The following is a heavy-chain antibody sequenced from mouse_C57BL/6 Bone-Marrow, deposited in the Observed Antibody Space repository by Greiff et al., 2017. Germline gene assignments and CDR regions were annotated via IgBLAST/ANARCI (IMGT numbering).Heavy chain of an antibody. CDR3: ARRYYYGTFDY. J-gene: IGHJ2*01. CDR2: ISGGGGNT. V-gene: IGHV5-9*01. CDR1: GFTFSSYT. Sequence: EVKLMESGGGLVKPGGSLKLSCAASGFTFSSYTMSWVRQTPEKRLEWVATISGGGGNTYYPDSVKGRFTISRDNAKNTLYLQMSSLRSEDTALYYCARRYYYGTFDYWGQGTTRTVSS. D-gene: IGHD1-1*01.